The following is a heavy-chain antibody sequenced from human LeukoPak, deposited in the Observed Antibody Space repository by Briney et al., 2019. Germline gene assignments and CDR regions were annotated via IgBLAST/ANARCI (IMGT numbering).Heavy chain of an antibody. J-gene: IGHJ6*03. CDR2: INHSGST. V-gene: IGHV4-34*01. D-gene: IGHD3-9*01. CDR3: AXXRGHVLRYFDWLSPKGDYYYMDV. Sequence: SETLSLTCAVYGGSFSGYYWSWIRQPPGKGLEWIGEINHSGSTNYNPSLKSRVTISVDTSKNQFSLKLSSVTAADTAVYYCAXXRGHVLRYFDWLSPKGDYYYMDVWGKGTTVTVSS. CDR1: GGSFSGYY.